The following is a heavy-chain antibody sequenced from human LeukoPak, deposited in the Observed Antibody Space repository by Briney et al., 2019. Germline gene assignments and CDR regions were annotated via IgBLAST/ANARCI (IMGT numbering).Heavy chain of an antibody. D-gene: IGHD3-10*01. CDR2: IYYSGST. CDR3: AASGWFGELIDSP. Sequence: SETLSLTCTVSGGSISSSSYYWGWIRHPPGKGLECIGSIYYSGSTYYDPSLKSRVTISVDTSKNKFSLKLSSVTAADTAVYYCAASGWFGELIDSPWGQGTLVTVSS. J-gene: IGHJ5*02. CDR1: GGSISSSSYY. V-gene: IGHV4-39*01.